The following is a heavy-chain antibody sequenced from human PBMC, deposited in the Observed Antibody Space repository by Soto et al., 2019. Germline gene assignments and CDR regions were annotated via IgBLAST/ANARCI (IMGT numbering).Heavy chain of an antibody. J-gene: IGHJ3*02. D-gene: IGHD3-16*01. CDR3: ARRYGCAFDI. CDR1: GGSITRGGYY. Sequence: SETLSLTCTVSGGSITRGGYYWIWIRQHPGKGLEWIGYIYYSGFTYYNPSLKSRVTISVDTSKNQFSLKLSSVTAADTAVYYCARRYGCAFDIWVQGTMVTGSS. V-gene: IGHV4-31*03. CDR2: IYYSGFT.